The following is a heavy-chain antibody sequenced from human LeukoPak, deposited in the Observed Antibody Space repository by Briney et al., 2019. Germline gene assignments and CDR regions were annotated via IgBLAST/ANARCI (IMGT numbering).Heavy chain of an antibody. V-gene: IGHV1-69*13. J-gene: IGHJ6*02. CDR2: IIPIFDTA. CDR3: ASPRWGLPYYYYGMDV. D-gene: IGHD2-21*02. CDR1: GGTFSSYA. Sequence: SVKVSCKASGGTFSSYAISWVRQAPGQGLEWMGGIIPIFDTANYAQKFQGRVTITADESTSTAYMELSGLRSEDTAVYYCASPRWGLPYYYYGMDVWGQGTTVTVSS.